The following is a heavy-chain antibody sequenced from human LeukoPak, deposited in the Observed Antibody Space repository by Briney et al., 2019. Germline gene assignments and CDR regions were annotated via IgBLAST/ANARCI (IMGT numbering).Heavy chain of an antibody. D-gene: IGHD2-15*01. J-gene: IGHJ6*02. Sequence: ASVKVSCKASGYTFTGYYMHWVRQAPGQGLEWMGIINPSGGSTSYAQKFQGRVTMTRDTSTSTVYMELSSLRSEDTAVYYCARDSVVAETPYYYYGMDVWGQGTTVTVSS. CDR1: GYTFTGYY. CDR2: INPSGGST. CDR3: ARDSVVAETPYYYYGMDV. V-gene: IGHV1-46*01.